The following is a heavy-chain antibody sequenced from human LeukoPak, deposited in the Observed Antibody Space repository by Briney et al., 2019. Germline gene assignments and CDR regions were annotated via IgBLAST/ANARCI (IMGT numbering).Heavy chain of an antibody. CDR1: GFTFSSYG. CDR3: ARDLYYYDSSGYYYDY. D-gene: IGHD3-22*01. V-gene: IGHV3-33*08. Sequence: PGRSLRLSCAASGFTFSSYGMHWVRQAPGKGLEWVAVIWYDGSNKYYADSVKGRFTISRDNSKNTLYLQMNSLRAEDTAVYYCARDLYYYDSSGYYYDYWGQGTLVTVSS. CDR2: IWYDGSNK. J-gene: IGHJ4*02.